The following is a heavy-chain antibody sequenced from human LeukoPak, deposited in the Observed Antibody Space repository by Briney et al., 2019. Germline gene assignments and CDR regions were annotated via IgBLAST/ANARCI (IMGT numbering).Heavy chain of an antibody. V-gene: IGHV4-34*01. CDR3: ARGRGYSGYDTTDY. CDR1: GGSFSGYY. Sequence: SETLSLTCAVYGGSFSGYYWSWIRQPPGKGLEWIGEINHSGSTNYNPSLKSRVTISVDTSKNQFSLKLSSVTAADTAVYYRARGRGYSGYDTTDYWGQGTLVTVSS. CDR2: INHSGST. D-gene: IGHD5-12*01. J-gene: IGHJ4*02.